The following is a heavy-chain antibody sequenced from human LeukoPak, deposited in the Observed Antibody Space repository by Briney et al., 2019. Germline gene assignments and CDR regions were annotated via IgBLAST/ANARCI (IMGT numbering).Heavy chain of an antibody. CDR3: ARGRSRGRPFDWLDGLDF. CDR1: GYTFTSYG. Sequence: GASVKVSCKASGYTFTSYGISWVRQAPGQGLEWMGWINAANGDTKYSQRLHDRFIFTRDTSATTSYLEFTSLTSEDTAVYFCARGRSRGRPFDWLDGLDFWGQGTTVIVS. D-gene: IGHD3-9*01. CDR2: INAANGDT. J-gene: IGHJ3*01. V-gene: IGHV1-18*01.